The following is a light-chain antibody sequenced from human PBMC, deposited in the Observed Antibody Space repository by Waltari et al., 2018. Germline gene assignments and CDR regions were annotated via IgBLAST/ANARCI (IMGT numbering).Light chain of an antibody. CDR3: HSRNGRDNQVV. J-gene: IGLJ3*02. Sequence: SAELSQGPAVSVALGQTVYTTRERESTRTSYASWYQLKPGQAPILVLFGKEKRPSGVPDRFSGYSSGTTSSLTITGAQAEDEADYYCHSRNGRDNQVVFGGGTRLTVL. V-gene: IGLV3-19*01. CDR2: GKE. CDR1: STRTSY.